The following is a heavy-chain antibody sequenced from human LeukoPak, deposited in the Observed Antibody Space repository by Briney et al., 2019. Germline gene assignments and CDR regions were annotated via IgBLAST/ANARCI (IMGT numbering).Heavy chain of an antibody. CDR3: ARHFRTGGRSTDAFDI. Sequence: SETLSLTCTVSGGSISSYYWSWVRQSPGKGLEWIGYIYSSGSTKYNPSLSGRVTISVDTSKNHFSLRLSSVTAPDTAVYYCARHFRTGGRSTDAFDIWGQGTMVTVSS. CDR1: GGSISSYY. D-gene: IGHD2-15*01. CDR2: IYSSGST. V-gene: IGHV4-59*08. J-gene: IGHJ3*02.